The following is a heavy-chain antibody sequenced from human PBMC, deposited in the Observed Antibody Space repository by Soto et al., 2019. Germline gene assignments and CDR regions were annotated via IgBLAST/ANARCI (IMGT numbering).Heavy chain of an antibody. J-gene: IGHJ5*02. Sequence: QVQLQQWGAGLLKPSETLSLACAVYGGSFSGPNWSWVRQPPGKGLEWIGEINHSGSTNYNPSLKRRVTISIDTSKNQYSLKVSTVTAADTAVYYCARGWGFGFDPWGQGILVTVSS. CDR3: ARGWGFGFDP. CDR1: GGSFSGPN. D-gene: IGHD3-10*01. V-gene: IGHV4-34*01. CDR2: INHSGST.